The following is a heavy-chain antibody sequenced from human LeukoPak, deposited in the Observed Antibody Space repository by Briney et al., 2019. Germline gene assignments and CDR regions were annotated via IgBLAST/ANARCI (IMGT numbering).Heavy chain of an antibody. J-gene: IGHJ5*02. CDR1: GFTFSSYG. V-gene: IGHV3-33*01. D-gene: IGHD3-10*01. CDR2: TWYDGSNK. CDR3: ARDRPNRITMVRGVTWFDP. Sequence: GGSLRLSCAASGFTFSSYGMHWVRQAPGKGLEWVAVTWYDGSNKYYADSVKGRFTISRDNSKNTLYLQMNSLRAEDTAVYYCARDRPNRITMVRGVTWFDPWGQGTLVTVSS.